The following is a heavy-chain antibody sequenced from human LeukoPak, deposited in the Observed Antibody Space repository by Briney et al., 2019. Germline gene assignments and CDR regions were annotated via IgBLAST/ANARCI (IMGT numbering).Heavy chain of an antibody. V-gene: IGHV3-7*01. Sequence: GGSLRLSCAASGFTFSSYWMNWARQAPGKGLEWVASINHNGNVNYYVDSVKGRFTISRDNAKNSLYLQMNSLRAEDTAVYYCARAGVMVVVPAATWYYGMDVWGQGTTVTVSS. CDR1: GFTFSSYW. CDR2: INHNGNVN. D-gene: IGHD2-2*01. J-gene: IGHJ6*02. CDR3: ARAGVMVVVPAATWYYGMDV.